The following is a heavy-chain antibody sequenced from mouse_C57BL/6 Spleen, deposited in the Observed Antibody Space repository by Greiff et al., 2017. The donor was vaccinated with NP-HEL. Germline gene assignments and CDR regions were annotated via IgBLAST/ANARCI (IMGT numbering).Heavy chain of an antibody. CDR1: GYAFSSSW. CDR3: ARSGYYDGSSYWYFDV. Sequence: VQLQQSGPELVKPGASVKISCKASGYAFSSSWMNWVKQRPGKGLEWIGRIYPGDGDTNYNGKFKGKATLTADKSSSTAYMQLSSLTSEDSAVYFCARSGYYDGSSYWYFDVWGTGTTVTVSS. J-gene: IGHJ1*03. V-gene: IGHV1-82*01. CDR2: IYPGDGDT. D-gene: IGHD1-1*01.